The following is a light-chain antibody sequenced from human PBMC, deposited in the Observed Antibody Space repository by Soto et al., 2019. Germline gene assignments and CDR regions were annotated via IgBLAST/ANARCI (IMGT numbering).Light chain of an antibody. CDR1: QGISSY. CDR3: QQLDSYPRT. CDR2: AAS. Sequence: IQLTQSPSSLSASAGDRVTITCRASQGISSYVAGYQQKPGKAPKLLIHAASTLQSGVPSRFSGSGSGTDFTLTISSLQPEDFATYYCQQLDSYPRTFGPGTKLDIK. J-gene: IGKJ3*01. V-gene: IGKV1-9*01.